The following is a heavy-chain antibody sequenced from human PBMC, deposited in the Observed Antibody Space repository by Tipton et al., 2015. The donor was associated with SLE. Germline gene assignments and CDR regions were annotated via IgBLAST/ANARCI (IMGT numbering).Heavy chain of an antibody. V-gene: IGHV4-39*07. J-gene: IGHJ3*02. D-gene: IGHD3-10*01. CDR3: ARDRGFVAFDT. CDR1: GGSISSSSYY. CDR2: IYYSGST. Sequence: TLSLTCTVSGGSISSSSYYWGWIRQPPGKGLEWIGSIYYSGSTYYNPSLKSRVTISVDTSKNQFSLKLSSVTAADTAVYYCARDRGFVAFDTWGQGTMVTVSS.